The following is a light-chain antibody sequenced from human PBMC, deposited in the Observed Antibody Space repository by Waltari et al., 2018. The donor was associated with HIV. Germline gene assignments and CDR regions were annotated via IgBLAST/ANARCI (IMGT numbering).Light chain of an antibody. V-gene: IGKV3-20*01. CDR3: QQYGSSPWT. CDR1: QTVSSSS. Sequence: EIVMTQSPATLSVSPGERATLSCRASQTVSSSSLAWYQQKPGQAPRLVIYATSSRAAGIPDTFSGSGSGTDFTLTISRLEPEDLAVYYCQQYGSSPWTFGQGTKVELK. CDR2: ATS. J-gene: IGKJ1*01.